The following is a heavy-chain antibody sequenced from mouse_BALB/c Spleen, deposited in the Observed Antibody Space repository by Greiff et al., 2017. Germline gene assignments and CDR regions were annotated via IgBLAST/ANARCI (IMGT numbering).Heavy chain of an antibody. CDR3: ARHGDGNYSWFAY. D-gene: IGHD2-1*01. CDR2: ISSGGSYT. V-gene: IGHV5-9-3*01. J-gene: IGHJ3*01. CDR1: GFTFSSYA. Sequence: EVMLVESGGGLVKPGGSLKLSCAASGFTFSSYAMSWVRQTPEKRLEWVATISSGGSYTYYPDSVKGRFTISRDNAKNTLYLQMSSLRSEDTAMYYCARHGDGNYSWFAYWGQGTLVTVSA.